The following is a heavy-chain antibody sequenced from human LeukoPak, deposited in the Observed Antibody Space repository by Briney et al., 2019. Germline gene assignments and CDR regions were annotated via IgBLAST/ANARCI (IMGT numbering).Heavy chain of an antibody. J-gene: IGHJ3*02. Sequence: GGSLRLSCAASGFAFSSFGMHWVRQAPGKGLEWGAVIWYVGSNKYYGDSVKGRFTMSGDNSKNTLYLQLNSLRAEDTAVYYCARDPVPASHYDVLSGSDVFEIWGQGTMVTVSS. CDR3: ARDPVPASHYDVLSGSDVFEI. CDR2: IWYVGSNK. V-gene: IGHV3-33*01. D-gene: IGHD3-9*01. CDR1: GFAFSSFG.